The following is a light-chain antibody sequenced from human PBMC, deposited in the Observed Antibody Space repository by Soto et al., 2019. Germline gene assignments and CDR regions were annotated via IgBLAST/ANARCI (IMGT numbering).Light chain of an antibody. Sequence: EIVLTQSPGTLSLSPGERATLSCRASQSLPSNSLAWYQQKPGQSPRLLLYAASRRAAGIPDRFSGSGSGTDCTLTINRLEPEDFAVYYCQQYSRSFETFGQGSKVEMK. V-gene: IGKV3-20*01. CDR3: QQYSRSFET. J-gene: IGKJ1*01. CDR2: AAS. CDR1: QSLPSNS.